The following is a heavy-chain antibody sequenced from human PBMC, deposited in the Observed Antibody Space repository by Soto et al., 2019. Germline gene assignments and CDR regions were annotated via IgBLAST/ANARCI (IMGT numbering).Heavy chain of an antibody. CDR2: IDPSDSYT. CDR3: ARHRRSGYDRFDY. Sequence: PGESLKISCKGSGYSFTSYWISWVRQMPGKGLEWMGRIDPSDSYTNYSPSFQGRVTIPADKSISTAYLQWSSLKASDTAMYYCARHRRSGYDRFDYWGQGTLVTVSS. J-gene: IGHJ4*02. CDR1: GYSFTSYW. D-gene: IGHD5-12*01. V-gene: IGHV5-10-1*01.